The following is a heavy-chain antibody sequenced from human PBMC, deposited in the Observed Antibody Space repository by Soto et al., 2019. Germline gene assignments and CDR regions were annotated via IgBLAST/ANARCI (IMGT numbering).Heavy chain of an antibody. Sequence: QVQLQESGPGLVKPSETLSLTCTVSGGSISSYYWSWIRQPPGKGLEWIGYIYYSGSTHYNPSLTSPVTSSVDTSNNQFSLTLSSVTAADTPAYYSATFNSYFDLSGRGTLVTVSS. CDR1: GGSISSYY. J-gene: IGHJ2*01. V-gene: IGHV4-59*08. CDR3: ATFNSYFDL. CDR2: IYYSGST.